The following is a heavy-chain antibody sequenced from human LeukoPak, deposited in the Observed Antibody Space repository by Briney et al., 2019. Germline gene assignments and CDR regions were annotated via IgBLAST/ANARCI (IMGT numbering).Heavy chain of an antibody. V-gene: IGHV3-30*02. J-gene: IGHJ5*02. CDR2: IRYDGSNK. CDR1: GFTFSSYG. Sequence: GGSLRLSCAASGFTFSSYGMHWVRQAPGKGLEWVAFIRYDGSNKYYADSVKSRFTISRDNSKNTLYLQMNSLRAEDTAVYYCGYGDYRAPNWFDPWGQGTLVTVSS. D-gene: IGHD4-17*01. CDR3: GYGDYRAPNWFDP.